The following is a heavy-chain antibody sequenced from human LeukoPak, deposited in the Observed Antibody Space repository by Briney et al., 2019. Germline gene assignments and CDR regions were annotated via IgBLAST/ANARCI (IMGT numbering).Heavy chain of an antibody. J-gene: IGHJ4*02. V-gene: IGHV3-23*01. CDR3: YLGLSSDWNDVPGPQIDY. Sequence: PGGSLRLSCAASGFTFTDYAMNWVRQAPGKGLEWVSTISGSGTITYYADSVRGRFTISRDYSTNTLYLQMNSLRAEDTAVYCAYLGLSSDWNDVPGPQIDYWGQGTLVTVSS. D-gene: IGHD1-1*01. CDR2: ISGSGTIT. CDR1: GFTFTDYA.